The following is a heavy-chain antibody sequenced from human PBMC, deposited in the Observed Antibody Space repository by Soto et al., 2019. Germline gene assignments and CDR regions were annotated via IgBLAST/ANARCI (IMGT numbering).Heavy chain of an antibody. Sequence: ASVKVSCKASGGTFSSYTISWVRQAPGQGLEWMGRIIPILGIANYAQKFQGRVTITADKSTSTAYMELSSLRSEDTAVYYCARVGYCSSTSCYGSDYWGQGTLVTVSS. V-gene: IGHV1-69*02. D-gene: IGHD2-2*01. CDR2: IIPILGIA. J-gene: IGHJ4*02. CDR3: ARVGYCSSTSCYGSDY. CDR1: GGTFSSYT.